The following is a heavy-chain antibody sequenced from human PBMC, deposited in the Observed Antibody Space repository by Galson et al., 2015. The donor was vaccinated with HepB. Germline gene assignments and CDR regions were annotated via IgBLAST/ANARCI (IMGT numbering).Heavy chain of an antibody. D-gene: IGHD2-15*01. Sequence: SVKVSCKASGSTFTGYYMHWVRQAPGQGLEWMGIINPSGGSTSYAQKFQGRVTMTRNTSTSTVYMELSSLRSEDTAVYYCAREPYCSGGSCYSGYYYYGMDVWGQGTTVTVSS. V-gene: IGHV1-46*01. CDR1: GSTFTGYY. CDR2: INPSGGST. J-gene: IGHJ6*02. CDR3: AREPYCSGGSCYSGYYYYGMDV.